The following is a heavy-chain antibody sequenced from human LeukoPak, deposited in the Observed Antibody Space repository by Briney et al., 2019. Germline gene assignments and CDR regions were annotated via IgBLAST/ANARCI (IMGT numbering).Heavy chain of an antibody. D-gene: IGHD5-18*01. CDR2: INSSTIYM. Sequence: GSLRLSCAASGFTFSSYSMNWVRQAPGKGLEWVSSINSSTIYMDYSDSVRGRFTISRDNAENSLYLQMNSLRAEDTAVYYCARGVFGYDFDYWGQGTLVTVSS. CDR3: ARGVFGYDFDY. V-gene: IGHV3-21*01. J-gene: IGHJ4*02. CDR1: GFTFSSYS.